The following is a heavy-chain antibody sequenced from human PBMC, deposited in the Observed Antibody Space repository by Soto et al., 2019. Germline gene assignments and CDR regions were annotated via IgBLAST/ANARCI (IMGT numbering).Heavy chain of an antibody. V-gene: IGHV1-18*01. CDR2: ISGYNGST. D-gene: IGHD1-26*01. Sequence: GGSMKGSCKASCYTFSNYGISWGRQAPGQGLEWMGWISGYNGSTSYAQKFQGRVTMTRDTSTSTVYMELSSLRSEDTAVYYCARDRADFAYYYGMDVWGQGTTVTVSS. J-gene: IGHJ6*02. CDR3: ARDRADFAYYYGMDV. CDR1: CYTFSNYG.